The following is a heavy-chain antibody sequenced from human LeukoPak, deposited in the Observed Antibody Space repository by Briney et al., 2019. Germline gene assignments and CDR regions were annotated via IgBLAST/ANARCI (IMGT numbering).Heavy chain of an antibody. CDR2: INHSGST. CDR1: GGSFSGYY. CDR3: ARHPGGYDYVWGSYRPYYFDY. V-gene: IGHV4-34*01. Sequence: SETLSLTCAVYGGSFSGYYWSWIRQPPGKGLEWIGEINHSGSTNYNPSLKSRVTISVDTSKNQFSLKLSSVTAADTAVYYCARHPGGYDYVWGSYRPYYFDYWGQGTLVTVSS. D-gene: IGHD3-16*02. J-gene: IGHJ4*02.